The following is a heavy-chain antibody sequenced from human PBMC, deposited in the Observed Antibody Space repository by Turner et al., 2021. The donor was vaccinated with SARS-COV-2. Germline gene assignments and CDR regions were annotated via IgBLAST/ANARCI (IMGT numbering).Heavy chain of an antibody. D-gene: IGHD4-4*01. J-gene: IGHJ4*02. Sequence: VPLVDSGGGVVQPGRSLTLSCAASGFTFSSYGMHWVRQAPGKGLEWVAVTSYDGSNKYYADSVKGRFTISRDNSKNTLYLQMNSLRAEDTAVYYCAKQQGLYSNPMYYFDYWGQGTLVTVSS. V-gene: IGHV3-30*18. CDR3: AKQQGLYSNPMYYFDY. CDR2: TSYDGSNK. CDR1: GFTFSSYG.